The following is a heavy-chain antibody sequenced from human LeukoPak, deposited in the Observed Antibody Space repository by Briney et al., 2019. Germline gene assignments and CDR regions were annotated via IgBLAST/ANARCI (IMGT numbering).Heavy chain of an antibody. D-gene: IGHD2-21*02. V-gene: IGHV3-21*01. J-gene: IGHJ6*02. CDR2: ISSSSSYI. CDR3: ARDTLAYCGGDCDYGMDV. Sequence: PGGSLRLSCAASGFTFSNYSMNWVRQAPGEGLEWVSSISSSSSYIYYADSVKGRFTISRDNAKNSLYLQMNSLRAEDTAVYYCARDTLAYCGGDCDYGMDVWGQGTTVTVSS. CDR1: GFTFSNYS.